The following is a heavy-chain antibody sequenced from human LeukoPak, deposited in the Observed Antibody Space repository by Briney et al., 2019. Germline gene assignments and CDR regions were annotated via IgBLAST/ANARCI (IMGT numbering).Heavy chain of an antibody. D-gene: IGHD6-13*01. Sequence: ASLKVSCKASGYTFTSYGISWVRQAPGQGLEWMGWISTYNGKTNYAQNLQGRVTMTTDTSTSTAYMELRSLRSEDTAVYYCARDDGSSSWHDAFDIWGQGTMVTVSS. J-gene: IGHJ3*02. CDR1: GYTFTSYG. V-gene: IGHV1-18*01. CDR3: ARDDGSSSWHDAFDI. CDR2: ISTYNGKT.